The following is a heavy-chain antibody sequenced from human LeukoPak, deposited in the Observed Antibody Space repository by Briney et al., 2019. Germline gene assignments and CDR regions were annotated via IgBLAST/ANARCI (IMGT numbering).Heavy chain of an antibody. CDR3: TTDSDYYDSSGYYQGNYFDY. CDR1: GCTFSNAW. Sequence: GGSLRLSCAVSGCTFSNAWMSWVRQAPGKGLEWVGRIKSETDGGTTDYAAPVKGRFTISRDDSKNTLYLQMNSLKTEDTAVYYCTTDSDYYDSSGYYQGNYFDYWGQGTLVTVSS. CDR2: IKSETDGGTT. D-gene: IGHD3-22*01. V-gene: IGHV3-15*01. J-gene: IGHJ4*02.